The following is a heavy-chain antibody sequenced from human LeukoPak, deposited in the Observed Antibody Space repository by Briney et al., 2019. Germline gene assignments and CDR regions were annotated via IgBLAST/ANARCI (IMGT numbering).Heavy chain of an antibody. CDR2: IYPGDSDT. Sequence: GESLKISCKSSGYSFTNYRIGWVRQMPGKGLEWMGIIYPGDSDTRYSPSFQGHVTISADKSISTAYLQWSSLRASDTAIYYCARPKDFGSGSYGNWFDPWGQGTLVTVSS. CDR1: GYSFTNYR. CDR3: ARPKDFGSGSYGNWFDP. V-gene: IGHV5-51*01. J-gene: IGHJ5*02. D-gene: IGHD3-10*01.